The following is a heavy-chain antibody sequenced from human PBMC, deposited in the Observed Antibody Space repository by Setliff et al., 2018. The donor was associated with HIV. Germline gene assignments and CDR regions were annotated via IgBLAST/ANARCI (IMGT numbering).Heavy chain of an antibody. CDR2: IYYSGST. D-gene: IGHD3-10*01. CDR1: GLSMSRSSYY. J-gene: IGHJ4*02. V-gene: IGHV4-39*07. CDR3: ARGAPYGSGRHRWNS. Sequence: PSEPLSLTCTVSGLSMSRSSYYWGWIRQPPGKGLEWIGSIYYSGSTYYNPSLTSRVTISVDTSNNKFSLRLTSVTAADTALYYCARGAPYGSGRHRWNSWGQGTLVTVSS.